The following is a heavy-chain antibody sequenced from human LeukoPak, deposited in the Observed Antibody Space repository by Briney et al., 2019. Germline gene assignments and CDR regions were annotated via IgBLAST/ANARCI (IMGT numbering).Heavy chain of an antibody. V-gene: IGHV3-21*01. D-gene: IGHD1-1*01. CDR2: ISGDTTYI. Sequence: GGSLRLSCAASGFTFSSYTMHWVRQIPGERPEWVSSISGDTTYIYYADSLKGRFTISRDNTNTSLFLQMNRLRAEDTATYFCARRGTDASFSFFDVWGQGTMVTVSS. J-gene: IGHJ3*01. CDR3: ARRGTDASFSFFDV. CDR1: GFTFSSYT.